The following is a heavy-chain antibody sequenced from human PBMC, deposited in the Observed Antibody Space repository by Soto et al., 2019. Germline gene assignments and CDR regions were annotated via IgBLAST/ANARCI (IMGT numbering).Heavy chain of an antibody. CDR2: ISYDGSNK. Sequence: PGGSLRLSCAASGFTFSSYAMHWVRQAPGKGLEWVAVISYDGSNKYYADSVKGRFTISRDNSKNTLYLQMNGLRAEDTAVYYCAREKIQLWLPTYYYYGMDVWGQGNPGHRLL. J-gene: IGHJ6*02. D-gene: IGHD5-18*01. CDR3: AREKIQLWLPTYYYYGMDV. V-gene: IGHV3-30-3*01. CDR1: GFTFSSYA.